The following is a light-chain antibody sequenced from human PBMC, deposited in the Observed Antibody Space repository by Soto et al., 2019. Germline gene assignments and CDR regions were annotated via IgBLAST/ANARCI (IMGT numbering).Light chain of an antibody. Sequence: EIVLTQSPATLSLSPGERATLSCRASQSFSSYLAWYQQKPGQAPRLLIYDASNRATGIPARFSGSGSGTDFTLTISSLEPEDFAVYYCQQRSNRQLTFGGGTKVEIK. CDR2: DAS. CDR1: QSFSSY. J-gene: IGKJ4*01. CDR3: QQRSNRQLT. V-gene: IGKV3-11*01.